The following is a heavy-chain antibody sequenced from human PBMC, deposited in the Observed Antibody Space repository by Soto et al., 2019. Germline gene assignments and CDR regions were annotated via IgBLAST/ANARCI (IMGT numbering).Heavy chain of an antibody. CDR3: ARFRYCSGGSCYDAFDI. CDR1: GFTVSSNY. Sequence: GGSLRLSCAASGFTVSSNYMSWVRQAPGKGLEWVSVIYSGGSTYYADSVKGRFTISRHNSKNTLYLQMNSLRAEDTAVYYCARFRYCSGGSCYDAFDIWGQGTMVTVSS. CDR2: IYSGGST. D-gene: IGHD2-15*01. V-gene: IGHV3-53*04. J-gene: IGHJ3*02.